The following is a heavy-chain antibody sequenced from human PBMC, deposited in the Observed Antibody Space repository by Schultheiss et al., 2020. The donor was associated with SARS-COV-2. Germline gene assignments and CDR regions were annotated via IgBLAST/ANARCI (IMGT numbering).Heavy chain of an antibody. Sequence: GGSLRLSCAASGFTFDDYGMSWVRQAPGKGLEWVSGINWNGGSTGYADSVKGRFTISRDNAKNSLYLQMNSLRAEDTAVYYCASSWFSGRFDYWGQGTLVTVSS. CDR3: ASSWFSGRFDY. J-gene: IGHJ4*02. CDR1: GFTFDDYG. V-gene: IGHV3-20*04. CDR2: INWNGGST. D-gene: IGHD3-10*01.